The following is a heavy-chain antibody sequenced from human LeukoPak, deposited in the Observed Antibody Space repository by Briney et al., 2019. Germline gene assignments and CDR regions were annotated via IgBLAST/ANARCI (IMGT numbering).Heavy chain of an antibody. CDR2: VYYSGNT. V-gene: IGHV4-39*07. D-gene: IGHD3-22*01. CDR3: AREGYYDTSASGAFDI. J-gene: IGHJ3*02. Sequence: SETLSLTCSVSGGSISTRRYYWGWIRQPPGKGLEWIGSVYYSGNTYYNPSLRSRVTMSVDTSKNQFSLKLSSVTAADTAVYYCAREGYYDTSASGAFDIWGQGTMVTVSS. CDR1: GGSISTRRYY.